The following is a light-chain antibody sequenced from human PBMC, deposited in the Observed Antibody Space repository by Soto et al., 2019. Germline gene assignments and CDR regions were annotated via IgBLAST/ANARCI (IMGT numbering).Light chain of an antibody. Sequence: SYELTQPPSVSVAPGQTARIPCRGDNIGDKSVHWYQQKPGQAPVVVVYDDDDRPSGIPERFSGSNPGNSATLTIGRVEVGDEGDYYCQVWNPSSNHPYIFGTGTKVTVL. CDR3: QVWNPSSNHPYI. V-gene: IGLV3-21*02. J-gene: IGLJ1*01. CDR1: NIGDKS. CDR2: DDD.